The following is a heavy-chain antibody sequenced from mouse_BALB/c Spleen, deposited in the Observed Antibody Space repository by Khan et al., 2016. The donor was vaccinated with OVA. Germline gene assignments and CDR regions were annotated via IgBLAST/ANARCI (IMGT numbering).Heavy chain of an antibody. CDR1: GFTFTNYG. CDR2: INTYTGEP. D-gene: IGHD2-14*01. Sequence: VESGPELKKPGETVQISCKASGFTFTNYGMNWVRQAPGKGLKWMGWINTYTGEPTFTDDFKGRFAFSLETSASTAYLQINSLKNEDTATYFCARVGYNGTMDFWGQGTSVTVSS. V-gene: IGHV9-3-1*01. CDR3: ARVGYNGTMDF. J-gene: IGHJ4*01.